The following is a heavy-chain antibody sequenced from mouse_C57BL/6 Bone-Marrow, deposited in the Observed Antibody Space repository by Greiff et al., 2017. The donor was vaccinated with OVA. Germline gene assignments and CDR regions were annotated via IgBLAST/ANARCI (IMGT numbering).Heavy chain of an antibody. V-gene: IGHV14-4*01. CDR2: IDPENGDT. CDR1: GFNIKDDY. CDR3: TPYPAY. J-gene: IGHJ3*01. D-gene: IGHD2-10*01. Sequence: EVHLVESGAELVRPGASVKLSCTASGFNIKDDYMHWVKQRPEQGLEWIGWIDPENGDTEYASKFQGKATITADTSSNTAYLQLSSLTSEDTAVYYCTPYPAYWGQGTLVTVSA.